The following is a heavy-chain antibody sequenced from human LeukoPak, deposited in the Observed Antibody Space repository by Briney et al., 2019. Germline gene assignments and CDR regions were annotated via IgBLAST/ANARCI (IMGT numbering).Heavy chain of an antibody. D-gene: IGHD4-11*01. CDR1: GFTLSTYA. Sequence: PGGSLRLSCAASGFTLSTYAIYWVRQAPGKGLEWVAVISFDGSNKFYADSVKGRFTISRDNSKNTLFLQMNSLRPEDTALYYCARDSRAGSNWIYYYHMDVWGQGTTVIVSS. V-gene: IGHV3-30*01. CDR2: ISFDGSNK. J-gene: IGHJ6*02. CDR3: ARDSRAGSNWIYYYHMDV.